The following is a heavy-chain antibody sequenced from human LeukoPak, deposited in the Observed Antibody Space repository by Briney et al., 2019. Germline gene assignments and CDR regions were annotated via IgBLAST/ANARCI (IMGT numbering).Heavy chain of an antibody. CDR1: GSSFSKYG. D-gene: IGHD5-18*01. Sequence: GGSLRLSCAASGSSFSKYGMHWVRQAPGKGLEWVALISHDGSNKYYADSVKGRFTISRDNSKNTLYLQMNSLRAEETAVYYCAGDGHTGMAVYHFDYWGQGALVTVSS. V-gene: IGHV3-30*03. J-gene: IGHJ4*02. CDR3: AGDGHTGMAVYHFDY. CDR2: ISHDGSNK.